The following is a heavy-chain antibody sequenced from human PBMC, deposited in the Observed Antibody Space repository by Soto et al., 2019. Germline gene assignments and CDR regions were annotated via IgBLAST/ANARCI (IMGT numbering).Heavy chain of an antibody. V-gene: IGHV3-33*01. CDR2: IWYDGSNK. CDR1: GFTFSSYG. J-gene: IGHJ6*03. Sequence: QVQLVESGGGVVQPGRSLRLSCAASGFTFSSYGMHWVRQAPGKGLEWVAVIWYDGSNKYYADSVKGRFTISRDNSKNTLYLQMNSLRAEDTAVYYCARGDKTYYYSYYMDVWGKGTTVTVSS. CDR3: ARGDKTYYYSYYMDV.